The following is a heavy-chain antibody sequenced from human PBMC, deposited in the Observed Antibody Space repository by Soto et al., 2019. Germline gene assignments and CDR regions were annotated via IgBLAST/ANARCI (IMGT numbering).Heavy chain of an antibody. CDR1: GYTFTSYA. V-gene: IGHV1-3*01. CDR2: INAGNGNT. Sequence: ASVKVSCKASGYTFTSYAMHWVRQAPGQRLEWMGWINAGNGNTKYSQKFQGRVTITRDTSASTAYMELSSLRSEDTAVYYCARDYYYDSSGYLEYYFDYWGQGTLVTVSS. D-gene: IGHD3-22*01. J-gene: IGHJ4*02. CDR3: ARDYYYDSSGYLEYYFDY.